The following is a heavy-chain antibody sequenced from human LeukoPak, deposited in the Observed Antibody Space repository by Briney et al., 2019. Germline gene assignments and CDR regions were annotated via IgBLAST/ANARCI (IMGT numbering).Heavy chain of an antibody. D-gene: IGHD6-13*01. J-gene: IGHJ6*02. Sequence: ASLKVSCKASGYTFTSYGISWVRQAPGQRLEWMGWISAYNGNTNYAQKLQGRVTMTTDTSTSTAYMELSSLRSDDTAVYYCAATIAANTDYYGMDVWGQGTTVTVSS. CDR2: ISAYNGNT. CDR1: GYTFTSYG. V-gene: IGHV1-18*01. CDR3: AATIAANTDYYGMDV.